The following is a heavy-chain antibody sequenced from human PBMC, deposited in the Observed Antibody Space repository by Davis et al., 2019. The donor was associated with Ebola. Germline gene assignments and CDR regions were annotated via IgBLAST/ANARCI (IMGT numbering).Heavy chain of an antibody. J-gene: IGHJ4*02. D-gene: IGHD5-18*01. Sequence: PGGSLRLSCAASGFTVSSNYMSWVRQAPGKGLEWVSVIYSGGSTYYADSVKGRFTISRHNSKNTLYLQMNSLRAEDTAVYYCASLSGGGYSYGEYYFDYWGQGTLVTVSS. CDR1: GFTVSSNY. CDR3: ASLSGGGYSYGEYYFDY. CDR2: IYSGGST. V-gene: IGHV3-53*04.